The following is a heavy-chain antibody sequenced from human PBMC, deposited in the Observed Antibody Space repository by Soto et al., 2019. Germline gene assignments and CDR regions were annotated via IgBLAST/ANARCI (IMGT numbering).Heavy chain of an antibody. CDR1: GFTFSSYA. D-gene: IGHD3-22*01. V-gene: IGHV3-23*01. CDR2: ISGSGGST. CDR3: AKDYYDSSDPYVSPNWFDP. Sequence: GGSLRLSCAASGFTFSSYAMSWVRQAPGKGLEWVSAISGSGGSTYYADSVKGRFTISRDNSKNTLYRQMNSLRAEDTAVYYCAKDYYDSSDPYVSPNWFDPWGQGTLVTVSS. J-gene: IGHJ5*02.